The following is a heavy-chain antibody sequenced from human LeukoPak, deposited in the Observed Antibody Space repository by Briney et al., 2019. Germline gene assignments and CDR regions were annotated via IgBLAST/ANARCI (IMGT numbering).Heavy chain of an antibody. CDR1: GFTFSSFW. Sequence: GGSLRLSCTASGFTFSSFWMTWVRQAPGKGLEWVANIKQAGGEKYYVDSVKGRFTISRDNAKNSLYLQMNNLRAEDTAVYYCARRPGGYYDSNGILEYFEYWGQGTLVTVSS. CDR3: ARRPGGYYDSNGILEYFEY. J-gene: IGHJ4*02. CDR2: IKQAGGEK. V-gene: IGHV3-7*01. D-gene: IGHD3-22*01.